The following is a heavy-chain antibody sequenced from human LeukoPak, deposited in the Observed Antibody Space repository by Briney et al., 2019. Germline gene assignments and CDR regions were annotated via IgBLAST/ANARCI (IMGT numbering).Heavy chain of an antibody. J-gene: IGHJ4*02. CDR3: ARVESGRYDFWSGYSRVDYYFDY. CDR2: IFYSGGT. D-gene: IGHD3-3*01. V-gene: IGHV4-39*07. CDR1: GGSINTPNYY. Sequence: SETLSLTCTVSGGSINTPNYYWGWIRQTPGKGLEWIGNIFYSGGTYYSPSLKSRVTISVDTSKNQFSLKLSSVTAADTAVYYCARVESGRYDFWSGYSRVDYYFDYWGQGTLVTVSS.